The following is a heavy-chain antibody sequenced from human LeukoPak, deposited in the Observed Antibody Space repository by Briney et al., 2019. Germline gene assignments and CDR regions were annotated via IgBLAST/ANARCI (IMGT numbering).Heavy chain of an antibody. V-gene: IGHV3-43*01. CDR1: GFTFHDYN. Sequence: GGSLRLSCAASGFTFHDYNMHWVRQAPGKGLEWVSHITWDGFNTYYADSVKGRFTISRDKSKDSLYLQMNSLRTEDTALYYCAKDRGGRGRGPIRHWGQGTLVTVSS. CDR2: ITWDGFNT. D-gene: IGHD3-10*01. CDR3: AKDRGGRGRGPIRH. J-gene: IGHJ1*01.